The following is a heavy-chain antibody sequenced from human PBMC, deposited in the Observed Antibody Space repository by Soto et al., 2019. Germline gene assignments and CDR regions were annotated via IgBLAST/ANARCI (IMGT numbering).Heavy chain of an antibody. CDR3: VRVVAIPGYPDN. Sequence: QVQLVQSGAEVRQPASSVKVSCKTSGGTFSSYAISWVRQAPGQGLEWMGGIVPIVDTSTYAQKFQGRVTITADESTSTVYIELSSMRSDDTAVYYCVRVVAIPGYPDNWGQGTLVTVSS. CDR1: GGTFSSYA. D-gene: IGHD5-12*01. V-gene: IGHV1-69*12. J-gene: IGHJ4*02. CDR2: IVPIVDTS.